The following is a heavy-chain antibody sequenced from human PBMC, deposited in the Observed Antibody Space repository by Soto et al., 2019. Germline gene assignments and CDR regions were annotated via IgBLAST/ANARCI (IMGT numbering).Heavy chain of an antibody. J-gene: IGHJ4*01. D-gene: IGHD4-17*01. CDR3: ARVATVTKLDY. V-gene: IGHV4-59*01. CDR2: IFYSGST. Sequence: PSETLSLTCTVSGASIGSSYWSWIRQPPGKGLEWIGYIFYSGSTNYSPSLNSRVSISIDTSNSQFSLTLSSLTAADTPVYYLARVATVTKLDYWGHGILVTVSS. CDR1: GASIGSSY.